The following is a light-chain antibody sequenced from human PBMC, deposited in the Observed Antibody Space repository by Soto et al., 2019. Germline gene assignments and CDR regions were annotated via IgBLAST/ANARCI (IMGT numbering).Light chain of an antibody. Sequence: EIVLTQSPATLSLSPGERATLSCRASQSVSKYLAWYQQKPGQAPRLLIYDASNRATGIPARFSGSGSGTDFTLTISSLEPEDFAVYYCQQRSTGPPLTFGGGTKVEIK. CDR2: DAS. CDR3: QQRSTGPPLT. J-gene: IGKJ4*01. V-gene: IGKV3-11*01. CDR1: QSVSKY.